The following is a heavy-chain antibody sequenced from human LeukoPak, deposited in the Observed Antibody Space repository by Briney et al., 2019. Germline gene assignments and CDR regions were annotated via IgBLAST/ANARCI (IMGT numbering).Heavy chain of an antibody. CDR2: ISSVHT. D-gene: IGHD3-10*01. CDR1: GFTVSSNY. CDR3: AREDFDRDGRGFVDY. Sequence: GGSLRLSCAASGFTVSSNYMSWVRQAPGKGLEWISYISSVHTNYADSVRGRFTISRDKAKNSLYLQMNSLRVEDTAVYYCAREDFDRDGRGFVDYWGQGTLVTVSS. V-gene: IGHV3-11*05. J-gene: IGHJ4*02.